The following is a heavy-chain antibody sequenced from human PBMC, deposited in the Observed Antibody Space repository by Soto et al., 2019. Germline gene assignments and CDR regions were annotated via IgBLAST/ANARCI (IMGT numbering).Heavy chain of an antibody. J-gene: IGHJ5*02. CDR2: INRSRNT. D-gene: IGHD3-3*01. CDR3: ARGIYDFWSSYDTWFDP. Sequence: SETLSLTCAVYGSSFTGYYWSWIRQPPGKGLEWIGEINRSRNTKYNPSLRSRLTISVDTSKDQFSLKLTSVTAADTAVYYCARGIYDFWSSYDTWFDPWGQGTLVTVSS. CDR1: GSSFTGYY. V-gene: IGHV4-34*01.